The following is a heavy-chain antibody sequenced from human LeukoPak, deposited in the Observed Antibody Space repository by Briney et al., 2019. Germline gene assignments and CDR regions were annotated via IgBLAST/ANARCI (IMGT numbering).Heavy chain of an antibody. Sequence: GASVKVSCKASGYTFTGYYMHWVRQAPGQGLEWMGWINPNTGDTNSAQKFQGRVTMTRDTSISTAYMELSRLRSDDTAVYYCAIVDIVATTPRKKSPGNYWGQGTLVTVSS. J-gene: IGHJ4*02. D-gene: IGHD5-12*01. CDR1: GYTFTGYY. CDR2: INPNTGDT. CDR3: AIVDIVATTPRKKSPGNY. V-gene: IGHV1-2*02.